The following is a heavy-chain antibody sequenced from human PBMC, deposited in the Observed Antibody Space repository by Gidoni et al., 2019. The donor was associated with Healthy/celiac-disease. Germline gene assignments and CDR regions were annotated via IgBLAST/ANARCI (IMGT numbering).Heavy chain of an antibody. CDR1: GFTFDDYA. J-gene: IGHJ4*02. CDR3: AKGGEYYYDSSGYLFAD. Sequence: EVQLVESGGGLVQPGRSLRLSCAASGFTFDDYAMHWVRQAPGKGLEWVSGISWNSGSIGYADSVKGRFTISRDNAKNSLYLQMNSLRAEDTALYYCAKGGEYYYDSSGYLFADWGQGTLVTVSS. V-gene: IGHV3-9*01. D-gene: IGHD3-22*01. CDR2: ISWNSGSI.